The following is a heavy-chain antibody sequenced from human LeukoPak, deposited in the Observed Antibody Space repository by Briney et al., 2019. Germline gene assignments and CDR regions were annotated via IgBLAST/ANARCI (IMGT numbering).Heavy chain of an antibody. V-gene: IGHV4-34*01. CDR2: IYYSGST. J-gene: IGHJ3*02. CDR1: GGSFSGYY. CDR3: ATLDRTTDAFDI. Sequence: ETLSLTCAVYGGSFSGYYWSWIRQPPGKGLEWIGSIYYSGSTYYNPSLKSRVTISVDTSKNQFSLKLSSVTAADTAVYYCATLDRTTDAFDIWGQGTMVTVSS. D-gene: IGHD1-1*01.